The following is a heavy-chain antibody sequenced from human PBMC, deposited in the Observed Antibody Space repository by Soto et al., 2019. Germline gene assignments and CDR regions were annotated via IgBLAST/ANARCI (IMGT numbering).Heavy chain of an antibody. J-gene: IGHJ6*02. D-gene: IGHD6-13*01. CDR3: ARHQAAAYYYGMAV. Sequence: SETLSLTCTVSGGSISGTSYYWGWIRQPPGKGLEWIGSIYYSGSTYYNPSLKSRVTISVDTSKNQFSLKLSSVTAADTAVYYCARHQAAAYYYGMAVWGQGTTVTVSS. CDR1: GGSISGTSYY. CDR2: IYYSGST. V-gene: IGHV4-39*01.